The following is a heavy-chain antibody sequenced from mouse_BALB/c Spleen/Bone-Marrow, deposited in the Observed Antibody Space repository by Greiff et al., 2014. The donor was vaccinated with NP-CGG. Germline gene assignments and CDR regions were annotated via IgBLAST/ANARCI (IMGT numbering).Heavy chain of an antibody. CDR2: IAPGSGST. Sequence: DLVKPGASVKLSCKASGYTFTSYWINWIKQRPGQGLEWIGRIAPGSGSTYYNEMFKGKATLTVDTSSSTACIQLSSLSSEDSAVYFCARFPIYYGNYGAMDYWGQGTSVTASS. J-gene: IGHJ4*01. V-gene: IGHV1S41*01. CDR3: ARFPIYYGNYGAMDY. D-gene: IGHD2-1*01. CDR1: GYTFTSYW.